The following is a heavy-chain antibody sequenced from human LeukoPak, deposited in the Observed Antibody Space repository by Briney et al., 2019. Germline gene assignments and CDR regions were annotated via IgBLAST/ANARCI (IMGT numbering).Heavy chain of an antibody. CDR3: ATYRQVLLPFES. D-gene: IGHD5-18*01. Sequence: GGSLRLSCAASGFTFSSYWMNWVRQAPGKGLEWVANIKQDGSEEYYVDSVKGRFTVSRDNAKNSLYLQMNSLRAEDSAIYYCATYRQVLLPFESWGQGTLVTVSS. CDR1: GFTFSSYW. J-gene: IGHJ4*02. CDR2: IKQDGSEE. V-gene: IGHV3-7*03.